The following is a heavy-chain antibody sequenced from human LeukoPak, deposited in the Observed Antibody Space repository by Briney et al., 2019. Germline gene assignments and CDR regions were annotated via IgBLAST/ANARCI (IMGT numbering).Heavy chain of an antibody. Sequence: SETLSLTCTVSGYSISSDYYWGWIRQPPGKGLEWIGFIYHSGSTYYNPSLKSRVTISVDTSKNQFSLKLSSVTAADTAVYYCARVRGRWLPYPYYFDYWGQGTLVTVSS. J-gene: IGHJ4*02. CDR3: ARVRGRWLPYPYYFDY. CDR2: IYHSGST. CDR1: GYSISSDYY. D-gene: IGHD5-24*01. V-gene: IGHV4-38-2*02.